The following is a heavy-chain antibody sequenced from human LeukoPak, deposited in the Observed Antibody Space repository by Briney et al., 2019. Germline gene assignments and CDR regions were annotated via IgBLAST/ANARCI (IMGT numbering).Heavy chain of an antibody. V-gene: IGHV4-59*01. CDR1: GGSISSYY. J-gene: IGHJ6*03. D-gene: IGHD6-6*01. CDR2: IYYSGST. CDR3: ARKAARTRHYYYYYMDV. Sequence: SETLSLTCTVSGGSISSYYWSRIRQPPGKGLEWIGYIYYSGSTNYNPSLKSRVTISVDTSKNQFSLKLSSVTAADTAVYYCARKAARTRHYYYYYMDVWGKGTTVTVSS.